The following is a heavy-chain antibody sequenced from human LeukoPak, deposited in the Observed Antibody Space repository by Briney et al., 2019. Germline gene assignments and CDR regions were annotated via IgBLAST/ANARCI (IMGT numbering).Heavy chain of an antibody. CDR2: MNPNSGNT. Sequence: ASVKVFCKASGYTFTSYDINWVRQATGQGLEWMGWMNPNSGNTGYAQKFQGRVTMTRNTSISTAYMELSSLRSEDTAVYYCARDGYGSGSYLFDYWGQGTLVTVSS. V-gene: IGHV1-8*01. CDR3: ARDGYGSGSYLFDY. CDR1: GYTFTSYD. J-gene: IGHJ4*02. D-gene: IGHD3-10*01.